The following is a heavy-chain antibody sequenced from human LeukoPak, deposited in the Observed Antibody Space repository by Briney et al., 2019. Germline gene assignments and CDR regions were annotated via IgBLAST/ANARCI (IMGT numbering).Heavy chain of an antibody. CDR1: GYTFTNYY. CDR2: INPSSGRT. D-gene: IGHD1-14*01. CDR3: ARDMDYGITGTTPFMGYNWFDP. J-gene: IGHJ5*02. Sequence: ASVKLSCKASGYTFTNYYMHWVRQAPGQGLEWMGIINPSSGRTSYAQNFQGRVTMTRDMSTSTVYMELSSLRSEDTAVYYCARDMDYGITGTTPFMGYNWFDPWGQGTLVTVSS. V-gene: IGHV1-46*01.